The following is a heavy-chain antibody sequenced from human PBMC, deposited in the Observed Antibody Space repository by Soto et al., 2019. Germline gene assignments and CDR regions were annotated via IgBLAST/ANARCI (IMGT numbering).Heavy chain of an antibody. Sequence: EEQLLESGGGSVQSGGSLRLCCEAYGFTFKSYAMIWVRQAPGKGLEWVSAVSGTSGNTYYADSVRGRFTISRDNSKDTVYLQMNNLRAEDTAIYYCAKSVVVVRGGYYMDVWGKGTTVNVSS. CDR2: VSGTSGNT. CDR3: AKSVVVVRGGYYMDV. CDR1: GFTFKSYA. V-gene: IGHV3-23*01. J-gene: IGHJ6*03. D-gene: IGHD2-15*01.